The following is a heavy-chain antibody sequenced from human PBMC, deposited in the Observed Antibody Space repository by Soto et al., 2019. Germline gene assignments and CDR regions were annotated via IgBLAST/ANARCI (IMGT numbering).Heavy chain of an antibody. CDR3: ARGDAYNSFDY. CDR2: ISSSGDYI. V-gene: IGHV3-21*01. D-gene: IGHD1-1*01. CDR1: GVHCGGYT. J-gene: IGHJ4*02. Sequence: VLLRLCYAASGVHCGGYTRNWVSQAPGKGLEWVSSISSSGDYIYYADSVKGRFTISRDNAKNSLYLQMNSLRAGDTAMFYCARGDAYNSFDYWGQGALVTVSS.